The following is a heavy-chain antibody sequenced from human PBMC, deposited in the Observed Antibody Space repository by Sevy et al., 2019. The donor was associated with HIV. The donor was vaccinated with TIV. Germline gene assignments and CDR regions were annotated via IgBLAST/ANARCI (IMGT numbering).Heavy chain of an antibody. D-gene: IGHD3-10*01. J-gene: IGHJ6*03. CDR3: ARDTRFGELDFYYYMDV. Sequence: SETLSLTCTVSGGSISSYYWSWIRQSAGKGLEWIGRIYTSGSTNYNPTLKSRVTMSVDTSKSQFSLRLSSVTAADTAVYYCARDTRFGELDFYYYMDVWGKGTTVTVSS. CDR1: GGSISSYY. CDR2: IYTSGST. V-gene: IGHV4-4*07.